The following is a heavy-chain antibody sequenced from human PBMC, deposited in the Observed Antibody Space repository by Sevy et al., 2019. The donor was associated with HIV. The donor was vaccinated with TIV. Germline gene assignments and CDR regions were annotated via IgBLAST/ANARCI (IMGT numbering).Heavy chain of an antibody. CDR1: GYSIGSGYF. Sequence: SETLSLTCAVSGYSIGSGYFWGWIRQPPGKGLGWIGNIYHSGGTSYNPSLKSRVTISVDTSKNQFSLSLNSVTASDTAVYYCARDRAGAISYFDYWGQGTLVTVSS. V-gene: IGHV4-38-2*02. CDR3: ARDRAGAISYFDY. CDR2: IYHSGGT. J-gene: IGHJ4*02. D-gene: IGHD6-19*01.